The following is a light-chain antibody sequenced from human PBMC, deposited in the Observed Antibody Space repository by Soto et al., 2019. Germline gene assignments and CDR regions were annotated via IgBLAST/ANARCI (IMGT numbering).Light chain of an antibody. Sequence: QSVLTQPASVSGSPGQSITISCTGATTDVDGYDYVSWYQQHPGQAPKLMIFDVNTRPSGVSGRFSGSKSGDTASLTISGLQAEDDGDDYCTAYTGSAPFDVVGSGTKLTVL. J-gene: IGLJ1*01. CDR3: TAYTGSAPFDV. CDR2: DVN. CDR1: TTDVDGYDY. V-gene: IGLV2-14*03.